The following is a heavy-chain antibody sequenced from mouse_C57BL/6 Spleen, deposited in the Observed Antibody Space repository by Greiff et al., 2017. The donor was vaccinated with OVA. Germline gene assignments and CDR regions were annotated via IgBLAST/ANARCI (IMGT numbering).Heavy chain of an antibody. V-gene: IGHV5-4*01. CDR3: ARDRGTGILDY. J-gene: IGHJ2*01. D-gene: IGHD4-1*01. Sequence: EVKLMESGGGLVKPGGSLKLSCAASGFTFSSYAMSWVRQTPEKRLEWVATISDGGSYTYYPDNVKGRFTISRDNAKNNLYLQMSHLKSEDTAMYYCARDRGTGILDYWGQGTTLTVSS. CDR2: ISDGGSYT. CDR1: GFTFSSYA.